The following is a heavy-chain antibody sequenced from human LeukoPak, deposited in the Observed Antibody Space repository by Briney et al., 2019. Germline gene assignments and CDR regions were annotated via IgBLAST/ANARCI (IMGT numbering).Heavy chain of an antibody. J-gene: IGHJ4*02. CDR3: ARESAESTGYYYFDY. Sequence: SETLSLTCTVSGGSISSYYWSWIRQPAGKGLEWIGRIYTSGSTNYNPSFKSRVTISVDTSKNQFPLKLSSVTAADTAVYYCARESAESTGYYYFDYWGQGTLVTVSS. CDR2: IYTSGST. V-gene: IGHV4-4*07. D-gene: IGHD3-9*01. CDR1: GGSISSYY.